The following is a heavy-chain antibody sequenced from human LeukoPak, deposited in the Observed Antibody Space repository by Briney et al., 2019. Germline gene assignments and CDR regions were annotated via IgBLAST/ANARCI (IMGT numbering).Heavy chain of an antibody. V-gene: IGHV1-69*04. Sequence: SVKVSCKASGGTFSSYTISWVRQAPGQGLEWMGRIIPILGIANYAQKFQGRVTITTDKSTSTAYMELSSLRSEDTAVYYCAREGRVVEMATGEYFRHWGQGTLVTVAS. CDR3: AREGRVVEMATGEYFRH. J-gene: IGHJ1*01. CDR1: GGTFSSYT. CDR2: IIPILGIA. D-gene: IGHD5-24*01.